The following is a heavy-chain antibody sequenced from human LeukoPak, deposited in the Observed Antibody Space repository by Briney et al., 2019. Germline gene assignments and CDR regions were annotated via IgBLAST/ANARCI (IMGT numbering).Heavy chain of an antibody. Sequence: GGSLRLSCEASGFTLSSISMNWVRQAPGKGLEWVSSISPDGGNTYHADSVKGRFSTSRDNAKSSLYLQMNSLRAEDTAVYYCTRDLPVPSLVRGIIIYGLIDYWGQGTLVTVSS. V-gene: IGHV3-21*06. CDR1: GFTLSSIS. CDR3: TRDLPVPSLVRGIIIYGLIDY. D-gene: IGHD3-10*01. J-gene: IGHJ4*02. CDR2: ISPDGGNT.